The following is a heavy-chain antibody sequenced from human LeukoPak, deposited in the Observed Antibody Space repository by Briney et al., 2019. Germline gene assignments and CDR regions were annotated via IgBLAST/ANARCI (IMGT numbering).Heavy chain of an antibody. Sequence: NPWETLSLTCSVAGGSISSNYWSWIRQSPGKGLEWVGYIHSSGSTNYNPSLKARVTMSMDTSKNKFSLKLISVTAADTGVYYCARSTVDRAMVLAYWGQGTLVTVS. J-gene: IGHJ4*02. D-gene: IGHD5-18*01. V-gene: IGHV4-59*08. CDR1: GGSISSNY. CDR2: IHSSGST. CDR3: ARSTVDRAMVLAY.